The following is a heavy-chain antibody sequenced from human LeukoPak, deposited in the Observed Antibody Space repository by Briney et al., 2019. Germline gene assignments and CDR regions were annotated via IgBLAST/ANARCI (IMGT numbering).Heavy chain of an antibody. V-gene: IGHV4-39*01. CDR1: GGSISSSSYY. CDR2: IYYSGST. D-gene: IGHD1-20*01. Sequence: SETLSLTCTVSGGSISSSSYYWGWIRQPPGKGLEWIGSIYYSGSTYYNPSLKSRVTISVDTSKNQFSLKLSSVTAADTAVYDCANCENWFDPWGQGTLVTVSS. J-gene: IGHJ5*02. CDR3: ANCENWFDP.